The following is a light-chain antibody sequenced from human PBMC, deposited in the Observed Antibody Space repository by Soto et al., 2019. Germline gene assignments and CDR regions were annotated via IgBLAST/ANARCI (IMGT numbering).Light chain of an antibody. J-gene: IGKJ1*01. CDR2: KAS. V-gene: IGKV1-5*03. CDR1: QSITGW. CDR3: QQSTPYSPWT. Sequence: DIQMTQSPSTLSASVGDRVTITCRASQSITGWLAWFQQKPGKAPKLLISKASTLESGVPSRFRGSGSGTEFTLTIGSLQPDDFADYYCQQSTPYSPWTFGQGTKVHIK.